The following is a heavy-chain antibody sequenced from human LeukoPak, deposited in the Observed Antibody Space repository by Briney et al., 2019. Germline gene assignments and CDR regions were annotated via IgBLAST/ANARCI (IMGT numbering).Heavy chain of an antibody. V-gene: IGHV3-21*01. D-gene: IGHD3-10*01. CDR2: ISSSSSYI. CDR3: ARGSGGYWYFDL. Sequence: PGGSLRLSCAASGFTFSSYSMNWVRQAPGKGLEWVSSISSSSSYIYHADSVKGRFTISRDNAKNSLYLQMNSLRAEDTAVYYCARGSGGYWYFDLWGRGTLVTVSS. CDR1: GFTFSSYS. J-gene: IGHJ2*01.